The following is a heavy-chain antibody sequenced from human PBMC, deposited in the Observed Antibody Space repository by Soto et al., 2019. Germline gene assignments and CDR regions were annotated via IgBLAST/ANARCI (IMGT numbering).Heavy chain of an antibody. CDR1: GGSFSGYY. V-gene: IGHV4-34*01. Sequence: SETLSLTCAVYGGSFSGYYWSWIRQPPGKGLEWIGEINHSGSTNYNPSLRSRDTISVDTSKNQFSLKLSSVTAADTAVYYCARGVRTTVTTKEGVFDYWGQGSLVTVSS. D-gene: IGHD4-17*01. CDR2: INHSGST. J-gene: IGHJ4*02. CDR3: ARGVRTTVTTKEGVFDY.